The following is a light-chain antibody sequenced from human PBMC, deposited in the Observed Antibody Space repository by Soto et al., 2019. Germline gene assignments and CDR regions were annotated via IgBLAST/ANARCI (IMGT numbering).Light chain of an antibody. CDR2: DAS. Sequence: IVLTQSPVTLSLSPGERATLSCRASQSINNYLAWYQQKPGQPPRLLIYDASNRATAIPVRFSGSGSGTDFTLPISSLEPEDSAVYYCQYRGIWPPGATFGGGTKVEIK. V-gene: IGKV3-11*01. J-gene: IGKJ4*01. CDR3: QYRGIWPPGAT. CDR1: QSINNY.